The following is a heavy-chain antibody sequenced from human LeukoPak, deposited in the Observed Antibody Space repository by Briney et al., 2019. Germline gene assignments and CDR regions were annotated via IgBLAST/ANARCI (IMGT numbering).Heavy chain of an antibody. CDR1: GFTFSCYG. CDR3: ARDHGGRPMGYQLLWTYYYYYGMDV. V-gene: IGHV3-33*01. D-gene: IGHD2-2*01. CDR2: IWYDGCNK. J-gene: IGHJ6*02. Sequence: GGSLRLSCAASGFTFSCYGMHWVRQAPGKGLEWVAVIWYDGCNKYYADSVKGRFTISRDNSKNTLYLQMNSLRAEDTAVYYCARDHGGRPMGYQLLWTYYYYYGMDVWGQGTTVTVSS.